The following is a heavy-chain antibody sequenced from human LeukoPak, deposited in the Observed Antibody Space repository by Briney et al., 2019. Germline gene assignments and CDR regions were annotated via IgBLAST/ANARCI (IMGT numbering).Heavy chain of an antibody. J-gene: IGHJ4*02. Sequence: PGRSLRLSCAASGFTFSSYGMHWVRQAPGKGLEWVAVIWYDGSNKYYADSVKGRFTISRDNSKNTLYLQMNSLRAEDTAVYYCARDLGHTLFDYWGQGTLVTVSS. CDR3: ARDLGHTLFDY. D-gene: IGHD2-2*02. V-gene: IGHV3-33*01. CDR1: GFTFSSYG. CDR2: IWYDGSNK.